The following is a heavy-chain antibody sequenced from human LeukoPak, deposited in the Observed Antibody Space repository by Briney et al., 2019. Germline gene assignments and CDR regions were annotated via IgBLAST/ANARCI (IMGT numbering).Heavy chain of an antibody. CDR3: ARGVFVRSSSWYEGYYYYYGMDV. CDR2: INHSGRT. CDR1: GGSFSGYY. Sequence: PSETLSLTCAVYGGSFSGYYWSWIRHPPGKGLEWIGEINHSGRTKYNPSLKSRVTITVDTSKNQFSLKLSSVTAADTAVYYCARGVFVRSSSWYEGYYYYYGMDVWGKGTTVTVSS. D-gene: IGHD6-13*01. J-gene: IGHJ6*04. V-gene: IGHV4-34*01.